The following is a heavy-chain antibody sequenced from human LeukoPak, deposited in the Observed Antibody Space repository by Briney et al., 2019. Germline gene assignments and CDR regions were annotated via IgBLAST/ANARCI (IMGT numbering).Heavy chain of an antibody. V-gene: IGHV3-23*01. CDR2: ISGGGDTT. J-gene: IGHJ4*02. CDR1: GFTVSSNY. Sequence: GGSLRLSCAASGFTVSSNYMSWVRQAPGKGLEWVLSISGGGDTTYYSDSVKGRFTISRDNSKNTLYLQMNSLRAEDTAVYYCAKQAGSYGSYFDYWGQGTLVTVSS. CDR3: AKQAGSYGSYFDY. D-gene: IGHD1-1*01.